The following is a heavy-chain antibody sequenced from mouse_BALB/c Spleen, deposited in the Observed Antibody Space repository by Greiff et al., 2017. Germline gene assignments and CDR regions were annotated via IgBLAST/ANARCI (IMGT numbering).Heavy chain of an antibody. CDR2: ISTYYGDA. CDR3: ARGLGLYYFDY. J-gene: IGHJ2*01. CDR1: GYTFTDYA. V-gene: IGHV1S137*01. Sequence: VQLQQSGAELVRPGVSVKISCKGSGYTFTDYAMHWVKQSHAKSLEWIGVISTYYGDASYNQKFKGKATMTVDKSSSTAYMELARLTSEDSAIYYCARGLGLYYFDYWGQGTILTVSA.